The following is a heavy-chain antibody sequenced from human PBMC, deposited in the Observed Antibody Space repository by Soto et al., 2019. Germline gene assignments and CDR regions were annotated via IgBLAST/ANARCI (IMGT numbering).Heavy chain of an antibody. Sequence: QDQLVQSGAEVKKPGASVTVSCKASGYSFTNYGITWVRQAPGQGLEWLGWISAFNGNTHYAQKVQGRVTMTTDASTVTAYMELRSLRSDDTAVYYCARNRGVAPPVAGNTHYYYYMDVWGKGTTVTVSS. CDR1: GYSFTNYG. CDR2: ISAFNGNT. D-gene: IGHD6-19*01. J-gene: IGHJ6*03. CDR3: ARNRGVAPPVAGNTHYYYYMDV. V-gene: IGHV1-18*01.